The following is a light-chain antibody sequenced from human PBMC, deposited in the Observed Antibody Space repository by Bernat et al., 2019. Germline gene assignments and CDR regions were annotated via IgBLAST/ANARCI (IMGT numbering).Light chain of an antibody. J-gene: IGKJ2*01. CDR2: AAS. CDR1: QDISNY. CDR3: QQSYSTPYT. V-gene: IGKV1-39*01. Sequence: DIQMTQSPSSLSASVGDRVTITCQASQDISNYLNWYQQKPGKAPKRLIYAASSLQTGVPSRFSGSGSGTDFTLTISSLQPEDFATYYCQQSYSTPYTFGQGTKLEIK.